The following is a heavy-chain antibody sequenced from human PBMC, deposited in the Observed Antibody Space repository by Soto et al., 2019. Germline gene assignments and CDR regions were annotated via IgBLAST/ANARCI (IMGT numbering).Heavy chain of an antibody. CDR3: VKNGESSLQE. J-gene: IGHJ1*01. Sequence: QVQPQESGPGLVKPSGTLSLTCYVSGGSIGSRDWWSWVRQTPGKGPEWIGQKYVTGGTSYNPSIQKRATISVDRSRNLLSLEVRPLPATDTGVYYCVKNGESSLQEWGQGTLVTVSS. D-gene: IGHD2-8*01. CDR2: KYVTGGT. V-gene: IGHV4-4*02. CDR1: GGSIGSRDW.